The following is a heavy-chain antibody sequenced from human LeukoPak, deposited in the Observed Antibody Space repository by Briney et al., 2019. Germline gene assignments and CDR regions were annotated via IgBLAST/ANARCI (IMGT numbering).Heavy chain of an antibody. D-gene: IGHD3-16*02. V-gene: IGHV4-30-4*01. CDR2: IYYSGST. CDR3: ARDRYSPGLDY. J-gene: IGHJ4*02. CDR1: GGSISSGDYY. Sequence: SQTLSLTCTVSGGSISSGDYYWSWIRPPPGKGLEWIGYIYYSGSTNYNPSLKSRVTISVDTSKNQFSLKRRSVTAADTAVYYCARDRYSPGLDYWGQGTLVTVSS.